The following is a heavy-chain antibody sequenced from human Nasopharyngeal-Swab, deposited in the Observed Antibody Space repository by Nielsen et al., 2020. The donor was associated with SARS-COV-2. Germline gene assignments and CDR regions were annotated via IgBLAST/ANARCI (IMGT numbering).Heavy chain of an antibody. CDR3: ARGTLLVTVTYNWFDP. Sequence: GSLRLSCTASGYSISSGYYCGWIRQPPGKRLEWIGSIYHSGSTYYNPSLKSRVTISVDTSKNQFSLKLSSVTAADTAVYYCARGTLLVTVTYNWFDPWGQGTLVTVSS. CDR2: IYHSGST. D-gene: IGHD4-17*01. V-gene: IGHV4-38-2*02. J-gene: IGHJ5*02. CDR1: GYSISSGYY.